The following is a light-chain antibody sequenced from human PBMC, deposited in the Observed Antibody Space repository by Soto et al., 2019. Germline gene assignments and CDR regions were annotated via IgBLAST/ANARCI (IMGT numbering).Light chain of an antibody. V-gene: IGKV3-11*01. Sequence: EIVFTQSPATLSFSPGERATLSCRASQSVSSYLAWYQQKSGQAPRLLIYDASNRATGIPARFSGSGSGTDFTLTISSLEPEDFAVYYCQQRSNWPRTFGPGTKVDIK. J-gene: IGKJ3*01. CDR1: QSVSSY. CDR3: QQRSNWPRT. CDR2: DAS.